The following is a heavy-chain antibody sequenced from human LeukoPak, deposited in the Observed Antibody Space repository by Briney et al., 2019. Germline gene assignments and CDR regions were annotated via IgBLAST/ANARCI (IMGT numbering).Heavy chain of an antibody. V-gene: IGHV3-30*03. Sequence: PGGSLRLSCAASGFTFSSYGMHWVRQAPGKGLEWVAVISYDGSNKYYADSVKGRFTISRDNSKNTLYLQMNSLRAEDTAVYYCATNLYRDTAMVNSYFDYWGQGTLVTVSS. CDR2: ISYDGSNK. CDR3: ATNLYRDTAMVNSYFDY. D-gene: IGHD5-18*01. J-gene: IGHJ4*02. CDR1: GFTFSSYG.